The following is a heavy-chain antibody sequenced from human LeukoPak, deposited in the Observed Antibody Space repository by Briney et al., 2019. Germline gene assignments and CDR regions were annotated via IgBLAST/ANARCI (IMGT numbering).Heavy chain of an antibody. CDR1: GFTFSDYD. CDR2: ISGGGETI. V-gene: IGHV3-23*01. J-gene: IGHJ4*02. Sequence: GGSLRLSCAASGFTFSDYDMTWVRQAPGKGLEWVSGISGGGETIYYADSVKGRFTISRGNSKNTLYLQMNSLRAEDTAVYFCAKSQYSSGWFDYWGQGTLVTASS. D-gene: IGHD6-19*01. CDR3: AKSQYSSGWFDY.